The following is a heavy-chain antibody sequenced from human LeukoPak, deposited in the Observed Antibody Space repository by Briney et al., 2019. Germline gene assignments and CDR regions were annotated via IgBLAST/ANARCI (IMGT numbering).Heavy chain of an antibody. D-gene: IGHD3-10*01. CDR2: INHSGST. V-gene: IGHV4-39*01. Sequence: PSETLSLTCTVSGGSISSSSYYWSWIRQPPGKGLEWIGEINHSGSTNYNPSLKSRVTISVDTSKSQFSLKLSSVTAADTAVYYCARHPRLITMVRGVPKRNWFDPWGQGTLVTVSS. J-gene: IGHJ5*02. CDR3: ARHPRLITMVRGVPKRNWFDP. CDR1: GGSISSSSYY.